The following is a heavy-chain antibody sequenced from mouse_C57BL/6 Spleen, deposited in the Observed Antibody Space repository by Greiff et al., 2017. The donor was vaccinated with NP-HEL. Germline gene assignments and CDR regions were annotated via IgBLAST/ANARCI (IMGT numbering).Heavy chain of an antibody. V-gene: IGHV1-9*01. CDR3: ASWDREGYYGSSYGYYAMDY. Sequence: VQLQQSGAELMKPGASVKLSCKATGYTFTGYWIEWVKQRPGHGLEWIGEILPGSGSTNYNEKFKGKATFTADTSSNTAYMQLSSLTTEDSAIYYCASWDREGYYGSSYGYYAMDYWGQGTSVTVSS. D-gene: IGHD1-1*01. CDR2: ILPGSGST. CDR1: GYTFTGYW. J-gene: IGHJ4*01.